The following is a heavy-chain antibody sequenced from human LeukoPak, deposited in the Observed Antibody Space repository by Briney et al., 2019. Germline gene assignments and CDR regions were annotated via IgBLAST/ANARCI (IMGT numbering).Heavy chain of an antibody. J-gene: IGHJ4*02. V-gene: IGHV3-21*01. Sequence: PGGSLRLSCAASGFTSSSYSMNWVRQAPGKGLEWVSSISGSSSYIYYADSVKGRFTVSRDNAKNSLYLQMNSLRAEDTAVYYCANTGIAARTYFDYWGQGTLVTVSS. CDR1: GFTSSSYS. CDR2: ISGSSSYI. CDR3: ANTGIAARTYFDY. D-gene: IGHD6-6*01.